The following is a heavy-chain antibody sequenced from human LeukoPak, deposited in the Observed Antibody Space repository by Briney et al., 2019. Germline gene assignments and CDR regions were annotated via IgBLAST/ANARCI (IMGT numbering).Heavy chain of an antibody. CDR2: IYHSGTT. J-gene: IGHJ4*02. D-gene: IGHD5-12*01. CDR1: GGSISSSNW. CDR3: ARVYRDYEYIGF. Sequence: PSETLSLTCAVSGGSISSSNWWSWVRQPPGKGLEWIGEIYHSGTTNYNPSLKSRVTISVDKSKNQFSLKLRSVTAADTAVYYCARVYRDYEYIGFWGQGTLVTVSS. V-gene: IGHV4-4*02.